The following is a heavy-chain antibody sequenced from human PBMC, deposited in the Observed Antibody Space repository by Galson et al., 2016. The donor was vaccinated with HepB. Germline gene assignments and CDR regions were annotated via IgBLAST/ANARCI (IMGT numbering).Heavy chain of an antibody. CDR1: GGSISSGGYY. CDR2: IFYSGSS. Sequence: TLSLTCSVSGGSISSGGYYWRWIRQHPGKGLEWIGYIFYSGSSYYNPSLKSRVTISVDTSKNQSSLKLSSVTAADTAVYHCTSGLVRGVISFWGQGFLVSVSS. CDR3: TSGLVRGVISF. J-gene: IGHJ4*02. D-gene: IGHD3-10*01. V-gene: IGHV4-31*03.